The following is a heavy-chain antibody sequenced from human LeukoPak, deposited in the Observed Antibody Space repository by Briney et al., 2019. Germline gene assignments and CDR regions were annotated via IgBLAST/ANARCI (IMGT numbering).Heavy chain of an antibody. CDR1: GGSISTYY. Sequence: SETLSHTCTVSGGSISTYYWSWIRQPPGKGLEWIGYIYYSGSTNYNPSLKSRVTISVDTSKNQFSLKLSSVTAADTAVYYCARYHNTGLDYWGQGSLVTVSP. CDR3: ARYHNTGLDY. J-gene: IGHJ4*02. D-gene: IGHD3-9*01. V-gene: IGHV4-59*01. CDR2: IYYSGST.